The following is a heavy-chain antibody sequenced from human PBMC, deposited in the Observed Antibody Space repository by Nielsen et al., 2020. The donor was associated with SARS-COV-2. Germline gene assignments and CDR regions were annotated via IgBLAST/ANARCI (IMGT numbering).Heavy chain of an antibody. Sequence: ASVKVSCKASGYTFTNYGISWVRQAPGQGLEWMGWISTYNGNTNYAPELQGRITMTTNTSTTTAYMELRSLRSDDTAVYYCARDARERYNYYHFDYWGQGTLVTVSS. CDR3: ARDARERYNYYHFDY. CDR2: ISTYNGNT. D-gene: IGHD5-18*01. J-gene: IGHJ4*02. CDR1: GYTFTNYG. V-gene: IGHV1-18*01.